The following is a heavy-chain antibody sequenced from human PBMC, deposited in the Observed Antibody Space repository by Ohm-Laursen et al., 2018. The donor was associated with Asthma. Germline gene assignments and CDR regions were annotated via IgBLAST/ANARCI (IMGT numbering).Heavy chain of an antibody. CDR2: IYYSGSI. D-gene: IGHD2-21*01. V-gene: IGHV4-59*01. CDR1: GGSISSYY. CDR3: ARVYSSFTTYYFDY. J-gene: IGHJ4*02. Sequence: SETLSLTCTVSGGSISSYYWSWIRQPPGKGLEWIGYIYYSGSINYNPSLKSRVTISVDTSKNQFSLKLSSVTAADTAVYYCARVYSSFTTYYFDYWGQGTLVTVSS.